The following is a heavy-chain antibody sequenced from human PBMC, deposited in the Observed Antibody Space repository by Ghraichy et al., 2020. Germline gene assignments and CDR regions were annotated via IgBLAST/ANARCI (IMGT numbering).Heavy chain of an antibody. V-gene: IGHV1-18*01. CDR3: ARDRGDYYDSSGHYSRTEYLHQ. Sequence: ASVKVSCKASGYTFTSYGISWVRQAPGQGLEWMGWISAYNGNRNYAQKLQGRVTMTTETSTSTAYMELRSLRSDDTAVYYCARDRGDYYDSSGHYSRTEYLHQWGQGTLVTVSS. CDR2: ISAYNGNR. D-gene: IGHD3-22*01. CDR1: GYTFTSYG. J-gene: IGHJ1*01.